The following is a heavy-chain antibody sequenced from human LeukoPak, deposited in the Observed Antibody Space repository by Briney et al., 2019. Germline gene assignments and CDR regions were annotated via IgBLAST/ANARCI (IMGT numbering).Heavy chain of an antibody. CDR1: GGSISSYY. D-gene: IGHD3-22*01. V-gene: IGHV4-59*01. CDR3: VRSGYYHSGVYNWCFDP. J-gene: IGHJ5*02. Sequence: PSETLSLTCTVSGGSISSYYWSWIRQPPGKGLEWIGYIYYSGSTNYNPSLKSRVTISVDTSKNQFSLKLSSVTAADTAVYYCVRSGYYHSGVYNWCFDPWGQGTLVTVSS. CDR2: IYYSGST.